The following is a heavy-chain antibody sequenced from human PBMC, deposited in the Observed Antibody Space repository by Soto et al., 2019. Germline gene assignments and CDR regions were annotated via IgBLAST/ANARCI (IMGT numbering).Heavy chain of an antibody. CDR1: GFILSNYG. CDR3: AKSSGGSYQEFDC. D-gene: IGHD1-26*01. J-gene: IGHJ4*02. Sequence: ESGGGVVHPGRSLRLSCAGTGFILSNYGMHWVRQAPGKGLEWVAVISSNGIITYADSVKGRFTISRDTSKNTVNLQMNSLRAEDTGLYYCAKSSGGSYQEFDCWGQGTLVTVSS. CDR2: ISSNGIIT. V-gene: IGHV3-30*18.